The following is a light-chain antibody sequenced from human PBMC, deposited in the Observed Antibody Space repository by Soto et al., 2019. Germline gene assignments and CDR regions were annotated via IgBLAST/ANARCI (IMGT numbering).Light chain of an antibody. CDR3: QQRSNWPRT. Sequence: EIVLTQSPGTLSLSPGERATLSCRASQSVSSAYLAWYQQIPGQAPRLLIYGASSRATGIPARFSGSGSGTDFTLTISSLEPEDFAVYYCQQRSNWPRTFGQGTKVEIK. V-gene: IGKV3D-20*02. CDR1: QSVSSAY. CDR2: GAS. J-gene: IGKJ1*01.